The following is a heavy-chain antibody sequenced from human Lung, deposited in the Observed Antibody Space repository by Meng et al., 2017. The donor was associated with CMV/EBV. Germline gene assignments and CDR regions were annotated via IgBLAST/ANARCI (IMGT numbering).Heavy chain of an antibody. J-gene: IGHJ4*01. D-gene: IGHD6-19*01. Sequence: VQLVQFGAAAKSPGASVQISCQASGYSFSGFYLNWARQAPGHGLEWLGRVNPISDDTHLAQKFEGRITVTRGATINTAFMELTRLRPDETAVYYCAKSSDNGWSSWGPGTLVTVSS. CDR1: GYSFSGFY. CDR2: VNPISDDT. V-gene: IGHV1-2*06. CDR3: AKSSDNGWSS.